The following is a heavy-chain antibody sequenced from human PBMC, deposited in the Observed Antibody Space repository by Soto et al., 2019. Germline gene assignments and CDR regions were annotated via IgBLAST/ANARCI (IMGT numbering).Heavy chain of an antibody. D-gene: IGHD3-3*01. CDR3: TRGKFNTIFGVVIAHWFDP. V-gene: IGHV3-49*03. Sequence: GGSLRLSCTASGFTFGDYAMSWFRQAPGKGLEWVGFIRSKAYGGTTEYAASVKGRFTISRDDSKSIAYLQMNSLKTEDTAVYYCTRGKFNTIFGVVIAHWFDPWGQGTLVTVSS. CDR1: GFTFGDYA. J-gene: IGHJ5*02. CDR2: IRSKAYGGTT.